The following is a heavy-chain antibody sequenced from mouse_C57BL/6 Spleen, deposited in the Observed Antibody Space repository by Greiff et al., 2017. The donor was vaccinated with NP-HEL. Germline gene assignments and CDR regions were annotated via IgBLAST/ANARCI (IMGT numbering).Heavy chain of an antibody. Sequence: EVQLQQSGPELVKPGASVKISCKASGYTFTDYYMNWVKQSHGKSLEWIGDINPNNGGTSYNQKFKGKATLTVDKSSSTAYMELRSLTSEDSAVYYCASYYYNAMDYWGQGTSVTVSS. CDR2: INPNNGGT. CDR3: ASYYYNAMDY. V-gene: IGHV1-26*01. CDR1: GYTFTDYY. J-gene: IGHJ4*01. D-gene: IGHD1-1*01.